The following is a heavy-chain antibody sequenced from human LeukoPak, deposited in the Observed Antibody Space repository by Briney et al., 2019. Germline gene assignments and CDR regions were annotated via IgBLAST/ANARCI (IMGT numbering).Heavy chain of an antibody. J-gene: IGHJ4*02. CDR2: INGHGGTT. Sequence: GGSLRLSCAASGFSFSNYWTHWVRQAPGKGLCWVARINGHGGTTNYADSVRGRFTISRDNVKNTLHLQMNSLRAEDTAVYYCARDVIFGSGSLDYWGQGTLVTVSS. V-gene: IGHV3-74*01. CDR3: ARDVIFGSGSLDY. CDR1: GFSFSNYW. D-gene: IGHD3-10*01.